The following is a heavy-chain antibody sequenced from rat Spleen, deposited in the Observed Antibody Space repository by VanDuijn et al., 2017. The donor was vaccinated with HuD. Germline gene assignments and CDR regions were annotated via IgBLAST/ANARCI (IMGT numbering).Heavy chain of an antibody. D-gene: IGHD4-3*01. CDR1: GFTFSNYH. CDR2: ISTGCGDT. Sequence: EVQLVESGGGLVQPGRSMKLSCAASGFTFSNYHMAWVRQAPTKGLAWVASISTGCGDTYYRDSVKGRFTISRDNAKSILYLQMDSLRSEDTATYYCARHNSGYGVMDAWGQGASVTVSS. J-gene: IGHJ4*01. CDR3: ARHNSGYGVMDA. V-gene: IGHV5-25*01.